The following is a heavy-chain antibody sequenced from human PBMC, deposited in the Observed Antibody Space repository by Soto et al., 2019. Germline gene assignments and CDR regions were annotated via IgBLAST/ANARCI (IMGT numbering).Heavy chain of an antibody. CDR2: IYYSGST. Sequence: PSETLSLTCTVSGGSISSSSYYWGWIRQPPGKGLEWIGSIYYSGSTYYNPSLKSRVTISVDTSKNQFSLKLSSVTAADTAVYYCARDGWSALDIWGQGTMVTVSS. CDR3: ARDGWSALDI. D-gene: IGHD4-17*01. V-gene: IGHV4-39*01. J-gene: IGHJ3*02. CDR1: GGSISSSSYY.